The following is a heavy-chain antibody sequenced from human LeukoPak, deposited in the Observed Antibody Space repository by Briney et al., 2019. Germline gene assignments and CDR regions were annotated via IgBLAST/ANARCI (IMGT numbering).Heavy chain of an antibody. J-gene: IGHJ4*02. CDR2: IKQDGSEK. V-gene: IGHV3-7*01. CDR1: GFTFSSYW. Sequence: GGSLRLSCAASGFTFSSYWMSWVRQPPGKGLEWVAKIKQDGSEKYYVDSVKGRFTISRDNAKNSLYLQMNSLRAEDTAVYYCARGPTRANSSDYWVQGARLTVSS. D-gene: IGHD2/OR15-2a*01. CDR3: ARGPTRANSSDY.